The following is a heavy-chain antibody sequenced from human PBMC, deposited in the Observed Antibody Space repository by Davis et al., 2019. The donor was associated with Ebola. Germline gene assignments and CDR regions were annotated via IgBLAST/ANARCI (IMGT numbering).Heavy chain of an antibody. D-gene: IGHD4-23*01. Sequence: GGSLRLSFAASGFSFTSFDMSWVRQAPGKGLDWVAGISWNIRHKVYEDSMKGRSAISRDNARNSLFLEMNSLRAEDTALYYCVKDKTVAVVPATHAAFDMWGQGTMVIVSS. CDR3: VKDKTVAVVPATHAAFDM. CDR2: ISWNIRHK. CDR1: GFSFTSFD. V-gene: IGHV3-9*01. J-gene: IGHJ3*02.